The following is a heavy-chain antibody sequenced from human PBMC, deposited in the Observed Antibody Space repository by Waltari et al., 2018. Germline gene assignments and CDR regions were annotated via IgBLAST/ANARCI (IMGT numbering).Heavy chain of an antibody. D-gene: IGHD4-17*01. Sequence: QVQLVESGGGVVQPGGSLRLACGASGFNFSRYGLLRARTDKGMGMEWVECIRDDGSNKYYADSVKGRFTISRDNSKNTLYLQMNSLRAEDTAVYYCAKDLGDGDYPMGAFDIWGQGTMVTVSS. CDR1: GFNFSRYG. CDR3: AKDLGDGDYPMGAFDI. V-gene: IGHV3-30*02. CDR2: IRDDGSNK. J-gene: IGHJ3*02.